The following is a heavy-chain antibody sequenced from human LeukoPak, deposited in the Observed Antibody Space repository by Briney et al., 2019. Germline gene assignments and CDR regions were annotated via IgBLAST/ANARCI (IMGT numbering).Heavy chain of an antibody. Sequence: GGSLILSCAASGFTFSSYGMHWVRQAPGKGLEWVAVISYDGSNKYYADSVKGRFTISRDNSKNTLYLQMNSLRAEDTAVYYCARSYGGNSYYFDYWGQGTLVTVSS. J-gene: IGHJ4*02. V-gene: IGHV3-30*03. D-gene: IGHD4-23*01. CDR3: ARSYGGNSYYFDY. CDR2: ISYDGSNK. CDR1: GFTFSSYG.